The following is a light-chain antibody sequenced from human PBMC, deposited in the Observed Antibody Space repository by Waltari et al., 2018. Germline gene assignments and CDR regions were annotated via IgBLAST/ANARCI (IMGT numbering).Light chain of an antibody. CDR3: AVWDDSLDGVV. V-gene: IGLV1-44*01. CDR2: PND. J-gene: IGLJ2*01. CDR1: SSNTGTTR. Sequence: QSVLTQPPSASGTPGQSVTIACSGRSSNTGTTRGNRYQQLPATAPNLLIYPNDPRPSGVPDRFSGSKSGSSASLAISGLQSEDEADYYCAVWDDSLDGVVFGGGTKLTVL.